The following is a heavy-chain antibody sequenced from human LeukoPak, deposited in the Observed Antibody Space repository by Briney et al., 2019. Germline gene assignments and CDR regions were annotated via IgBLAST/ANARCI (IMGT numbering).Heavy chain of an antibody. CDR1: GDSISTYY. CDR3: ARSRSGYSYDHAAFEI. CDR2: IDYRGST. J-gene: IGHJ3*02. Sequence: SETLSLTCTVSGDSISTYYWSWIRQPPGKGLEWIAYIDYRGSTTYNPSLRNRVTISVDTSRNQFSLKLYSVTAADTAVYYCARSRSGYSYDHAAFEIWGQGTMVTVSS. D-gene: IGHD5-18*01. V-gene: IGHV4-59*01.